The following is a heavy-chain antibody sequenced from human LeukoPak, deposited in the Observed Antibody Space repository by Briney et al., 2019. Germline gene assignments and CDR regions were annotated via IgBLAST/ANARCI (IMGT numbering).Heavy chain of an antibody. CDR1: GFTFSSYT. D-gene: IGHD3-10*01. J-gene: IGHJ4*02. CDR3: TRIYGSGSYYTD. Sequence: GGSLRLSCAASGFTFSSYTMNWVRQAPGKGLEWVSSITTSSTYIYYADSVRGRFTISRDNAMNSLYLQMDSLRAEDTAVYYCTRIYGSGSYYTDWGQGTLVTVSS. V-gene: IGHV3-21*01. CDR2: ITTSSTYI.